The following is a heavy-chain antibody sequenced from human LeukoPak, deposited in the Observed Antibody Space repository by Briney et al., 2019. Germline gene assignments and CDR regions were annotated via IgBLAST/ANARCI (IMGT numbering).Heavy chain of an antibody. D-gene: IGHD6-19*01. V-gene: IGHV3-9*01. CDR3: AKMSSGWYKEYYFDY. Sequence: GGSLRLSCAASGFTFDDYAMHWVRQAPGKGLEWVSGISWSSGSIGYADSVKGRFTISRDNAKNSLYLQMNSLRAEDTALYYCAKMSSGWYKEYYFDYWGQGTLVTVSS. CDR2: ISWSSGSI. J-gene: IGHJ4*02. CDR1: GFTFDDYA.